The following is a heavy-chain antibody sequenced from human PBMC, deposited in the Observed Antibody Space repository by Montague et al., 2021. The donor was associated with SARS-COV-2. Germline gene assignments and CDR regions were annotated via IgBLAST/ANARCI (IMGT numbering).Heavy chain of an antibody. CDR2: IYYSGST. CDR1: GGSISNYY. CDR3: ARGAAYYTYGLDV. V-gene: IGHV4-59*01. J-gene: IGHJ6*02. D-gene: IGHD3-9*01. Sequence: SETLSLTCTVSGGSISNYYWSWIRQPPGKGLEWIGYIYYSGSTDXSPSLKSRVTISLDTSKNQFSLKVTSVTAADTAVYYCARGAAYYTYGLDVWGQGTTVTVSS.